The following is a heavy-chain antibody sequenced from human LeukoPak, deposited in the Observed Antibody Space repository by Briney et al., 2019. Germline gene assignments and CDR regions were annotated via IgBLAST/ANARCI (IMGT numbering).Heavy chain of an antibody. D-gene: IGHD6-13*01. CDR1: GYTFTSYG. V-gene: IGHV1-8*03. CDR2: MNPNSGNT. CDR3: ARGRRIAAAGTVSFDY. Sequence: ASVKVSCKASGYTFTSYGINWVRQATGRGLEWMGWMNPNSGNTGYAQKFQGRVTITRNTSISTAYMELSSLRSEDTAVYYCARGRRIAAAGTVSFDYWGQGTLVTVSS. J-gene: IGHJ4*02.